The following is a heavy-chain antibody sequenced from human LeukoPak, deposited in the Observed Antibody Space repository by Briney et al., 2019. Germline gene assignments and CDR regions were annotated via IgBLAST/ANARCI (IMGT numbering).Heavy chain of an antibody. D-gene: IGHD3-9*01. CDR1: GFTFSSYA. J-gene: IGHJ3*02. V-gene: IGHV3-23*01. CDR2: ISGSGGST. CDR3: AKGYYDILTGYYIVTDAFDI. Sequence: GGFLRLSCAASGFTFSSYAMSWVRQAPGKGLEWVSAISGSGGSTYYADSVKGRFTISRDNSKNTLYLQMNSLRAEDTAVYYCAKGYYDILTGYYIVTDAFDIWGQGTMVTVSS.